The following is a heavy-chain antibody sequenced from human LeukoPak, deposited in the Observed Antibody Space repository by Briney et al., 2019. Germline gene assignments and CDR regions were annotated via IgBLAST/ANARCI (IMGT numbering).Heavy chain of an antibody. CDR1: GGSFSGYY. CDR2: INHSGGT. CDR3: ASRHYDFWSGTPPDV. Sequence: SETLSLTCAVYGGSFSGYYWSWIRQPPGKGLEWIGEINHSGGTNYNPSLKSRVTISVDTSKNQFSLKLSSVTAADTAVYYCASRHYDFWSGTPPDVWGQGTTVTVSS. J-gene: IGHJ6*02. V-gene: IGHV4-34*01. D-gene: IGHD3-3*01.